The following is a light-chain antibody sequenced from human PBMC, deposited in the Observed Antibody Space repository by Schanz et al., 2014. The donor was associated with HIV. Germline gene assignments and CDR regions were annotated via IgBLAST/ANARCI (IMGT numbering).Light chain of an antibody. CDR1: QNIGKW. CDR2: QAS. CDR3: QQYDSSSWT. Sequence: DVQMTQSPTTLSASVGDRVTITCRASQNIGKWLTWYQQKPGKAPNLLIYQASSLNIGVPSRFSGSGSGTDFTLTINSLQPEDFATYYCQQYDSSSWTFGLGTKVETK. V-gene: IGKV1-5*03. J-gene: IGKJ1*01.